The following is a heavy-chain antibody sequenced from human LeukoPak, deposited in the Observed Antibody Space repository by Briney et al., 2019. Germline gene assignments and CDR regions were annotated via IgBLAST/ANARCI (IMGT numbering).Heavy chain of an antibody. CDR2: INHSGST. D-gene: IGHD6-6*01. V-gene: IGHV4-34*01. J-gene: IGHJ4*02. CDR3: ARGNIAARPSGY. Sequence: SETLSLTCAVYGGSFSGYYWSWIRQPPVKGLEWIGEINHSGSTNYNPSLKSRVTISVDTPKNQFSLKLSSVTAADTAVYYCARGNIAARPSGYWGQGTLVTVSS. CDR1: GGSFSGYY.